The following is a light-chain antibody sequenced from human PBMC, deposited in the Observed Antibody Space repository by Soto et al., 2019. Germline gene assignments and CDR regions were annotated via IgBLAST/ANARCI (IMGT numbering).Light chain of an antibody. J-gene: IGKJ5*01. CDR1: QNINNY. V-gene: IGKV1-39*01. CDR2: ATS. Sequence: DIQMTQSPSSLSASVGDRVTITCQASQNINNYLNWYQQKTGKAPKLLIYATSILQSGVPSRFSGSGSGTDFTLTISGLQHEDYATYYCQQSYDTLSITFGQGTRLEIK. CDR3: QQSYDTLSIT.